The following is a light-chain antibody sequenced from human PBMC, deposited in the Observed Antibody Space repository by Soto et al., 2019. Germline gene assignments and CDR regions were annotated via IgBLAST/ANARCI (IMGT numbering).Light chain of an antibody. CDR2: LGS. Sequence: DIVMTQSPLSLSVTPGEPASISCWSSQSLLHTNGYNYLDWYLQKPGQSPQLLISLGSNRASGGPDRFSGSGSGADFTLRSSRLESEDVGVYYCMQGLRTPATFGGGTKVEIK. CDR1: QSLLHTNGYNY. V-gene: IGKV2-28*01. CDR3: MQGLRTPAT. J-gene: IGKJ4*01.